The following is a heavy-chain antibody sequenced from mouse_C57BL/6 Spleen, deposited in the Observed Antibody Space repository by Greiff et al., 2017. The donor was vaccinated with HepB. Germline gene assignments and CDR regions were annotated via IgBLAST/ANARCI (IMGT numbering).Heavy chain of an antibody. CDR3: ARSGIYYGTFDY. V-gene: IGHV1-69*01. D-gene: IGHD2-1*01. Sequence: QVQLKQPGAELVMPGASVKLSCKASGYTFTSYWMHWVKQRPGQGLEWIGEIDPSDSYTNYNQKFKGKSTLTVDKSSSTAYMQLSSLTSEDSAVYYCARSGIYYGTFDYWGQGTTLTVSS. CDR2: IDPSDSYT. CDR1: GYTFTSYW. J-gene: IGHJ2*01.